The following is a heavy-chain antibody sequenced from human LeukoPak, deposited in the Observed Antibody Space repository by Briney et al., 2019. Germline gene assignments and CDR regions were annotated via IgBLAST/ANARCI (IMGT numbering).Heavy chain of an antibody. D-gene: IGHD3-22*01. CDR1: GGTFSSYA. CDR3: ASTYYYDSSGYFDY. V-gene: IGHV1-69*04. Sequence: GASVKVSCKASGGTFSSYAISWVRQAPGQGLEWMGRIIPIFGIANYAQKFQGRVTITADKSTSTAYVELSSLRSEDTAVYYCASTYYYDSSGYFDYWGQGTLVTVSS. CDR2: IIPIFGIA. J-gene: IGHJ4*02.